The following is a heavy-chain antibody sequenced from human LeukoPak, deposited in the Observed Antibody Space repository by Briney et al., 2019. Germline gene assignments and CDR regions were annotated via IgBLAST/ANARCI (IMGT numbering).Heavy chain of an antibody. CDR3: ARDLGHSGYDLYDY. J-gene: IGHJ4*02. CDR1: GITFSKYW. D-gene: IGHD5-12*01. V-gene: IGHV3-7*01. Sequence: GGGLRVSCVESGITFSKYWMNGVRQAPGRGLEGVANMKHDGNEKHYVDSVEGRFTISRDNAKSSLYLQMNNLRAEDTAVYYCARDLGHSGYDLYDYWGQGTLVTVSS. CDR2: MKHDGNEK.